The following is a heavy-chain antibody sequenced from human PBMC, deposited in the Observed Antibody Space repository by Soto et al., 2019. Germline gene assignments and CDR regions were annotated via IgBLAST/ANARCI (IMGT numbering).Heavy chain of an antibody. CDR3: ARVERGTATTVVDAFDI. CDR1: GGFVSSGSYY. V-gene: IGHV4-34*01. CDR2: MSHSGGT. J-gene: IGHJ3*02. D-gene: IGHD1-1*01. Sequence: QVQLQQWGAGLLKPSETLSLTCAVYGGFVSSGSYYWSWIRQPPGKGLEWIGEMSHSGGTHFNPSLKRRVTISVDMSKNLFSLRMSSVTAADAALYYCARVERGTATTVVDAFDIWGPGTMVTVSS.